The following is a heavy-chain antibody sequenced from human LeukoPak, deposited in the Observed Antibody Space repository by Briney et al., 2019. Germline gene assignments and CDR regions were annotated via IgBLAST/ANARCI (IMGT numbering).Heavy chain of an antibody. Sequence: GGSLRLSCIASGFTFTTYWMSWVRQAPGKGLEWVANIKYDGGEKYYVDSVKGRFTISRDNAKSLLYLQMDSLRAEDTAVYYCAKGGHLDYWGPGALVTVSS. CDR2: IKYDGGEK. CDR3: AKGGHLDY. J-gene: IGHJ4*02. CDR1: GFTFTTYW. V-gene: IGHV3-7*03.